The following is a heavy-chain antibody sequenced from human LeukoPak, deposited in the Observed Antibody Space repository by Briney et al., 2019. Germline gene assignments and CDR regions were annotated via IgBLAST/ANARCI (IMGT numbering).Heavy chain of an antibody. J-gene: IGHJ4*02. V-gene: IGHV3-23*01. Sequence: GGSLRLSCVTSGFMFSAYAMSWVRQAPGKGLEWVSIISGSGERTYCADSVKGRFTVSRDNSKNTLYLQIKSLRAEDTAVYYCVSQSYSGSDNYYFHYWGQGTLVAVSS. CDR3: VSQSYSGSDNYYFHY. D-gene: IGHD1-26*01. CDR2: ISGSGERT. CDR1: GFMFSAYA.